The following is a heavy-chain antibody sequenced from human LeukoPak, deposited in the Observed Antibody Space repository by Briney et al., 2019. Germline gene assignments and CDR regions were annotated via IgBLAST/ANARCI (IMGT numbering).Heavy chain of an antibody. D-gene: IGHD6-19*01. V-gene: IGHV3-33*01. Sequence: GESLRLSCAASGFTFSSYGMHWVRQAPGKGLEWVAVIWYDGSNKYYADSVKGRFTISRDNYKNTMYLQMNSLRAEDTAVYYCARDGYSSGWYPGYWGQGTLVTVSS. J-gene: IGHJ4*02. CDR1: GFTFSSYG. CDR2: IWYDGSNK. CDR3: ARDGYSSGWYPGY.